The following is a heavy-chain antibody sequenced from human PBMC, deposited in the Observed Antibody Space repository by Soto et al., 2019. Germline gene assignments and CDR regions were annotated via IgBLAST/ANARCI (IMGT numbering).Heavy chain of an antibody. J-gene: IGHJ5*01. CDR3: ARGYPRSILSTSLTTSYWFDS. CDR1: GESLRGYY. V-gene: IGHV4-34*04. D-gene: IGHD2-21*01. Sequence: QVQLQQWGTGLLKPSETLSLHCAVYGESLRGYYWSWIRQTPAMGLEWMGEINHRGTTNHASSLKSRAIISIDTSKNQVSLRLNDVTAADTAVYYCARGYPRSILSTSLTTSYWFDSWGQGTLVTVSS. CDR2: INHRGTT.